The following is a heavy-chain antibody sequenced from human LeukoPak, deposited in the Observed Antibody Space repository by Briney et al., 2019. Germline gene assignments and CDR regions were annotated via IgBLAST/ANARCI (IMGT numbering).Heavy chain of an antibody. J-gene: IGHJ5*02. CDR2: FSGTGEIT. Sequence: PGGSLRLSCAASGFTFSSYSMSWVRQAPGKGLEWVSTFSGTGEITYYADSVKGRFTISRDNSKNTLYLQMNSLRAEDTAVYYCATVAAGDSNNWFDPWGQGTLVTVSS. D-gene: IGHD2-21*02. CDR3: ATVAAGDSNNWFDP. CDR1: GFTFSSYS. V-gene: IGHV3-23*01.